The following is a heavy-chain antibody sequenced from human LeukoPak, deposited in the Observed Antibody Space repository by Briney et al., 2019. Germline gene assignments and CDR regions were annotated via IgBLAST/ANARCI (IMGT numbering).Heavy chain of an antibody. J-gene: IGHJ4*02. CDR2: ISSSGGTI. V-gene: IGHV3-48*03. CDR1: GFTFTSYD. Sequence: GGSLRLSCAASGFTFTSYDMNWVRQAPGKGLEWVSYISSSGGTIYYTDSVKGRFTISRDNAKNSLYLQMNSLRTEDAAVYYCARGPGGSGSYYDYWGQGTLVTVSS. D-gene: IGHD3-10*01. CDR3: ARGPGGSGSYYDY.